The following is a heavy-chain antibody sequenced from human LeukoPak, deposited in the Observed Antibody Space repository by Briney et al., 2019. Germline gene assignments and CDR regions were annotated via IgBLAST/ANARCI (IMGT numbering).Heavy chain of an antibody. J-gene: IGHJ4*02. CDR3: ARVVRYSSSSTFDY. V-gene: IGHV4-59*01. D-gene: IGHD6-6*01. Sequence: SETLSLTCIVSGDSISSYYWSWIRQPPGKELEWIGYIYYSGSTNYNPFLKSRVTISVDTSKNQFSLKLSSVTAADTAVYYCARVVRYSSSSTFDYWGQGTLVTVSS. CDR2: IYYSGST. CDR1: GDSISSYY.